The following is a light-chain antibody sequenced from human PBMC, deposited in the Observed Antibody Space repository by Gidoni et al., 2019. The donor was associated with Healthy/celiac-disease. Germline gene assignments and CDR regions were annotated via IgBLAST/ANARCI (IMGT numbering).Light chain of an antibody. J-gene: IGKJ3*01. Sequence: IVMTQPPDSLAVSLGERATINCKSSQSVLYSSNNKNYLAWYQQKPGQPPKLLISWASTRESGVPDRVSGSGSGTDFTLTISSLQAEDVAVYYCQQYYSTPVTFGPGTKVDIK. CDR2: WAS. CDR3: QQYYSTPVT. V-gene: IGKV4-1*01. CDR1: QSVLYSSNNKNY.